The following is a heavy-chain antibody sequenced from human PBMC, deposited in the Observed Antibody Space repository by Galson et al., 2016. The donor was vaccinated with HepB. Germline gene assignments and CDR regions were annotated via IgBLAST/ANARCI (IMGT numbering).Heavy chain of an antibody. D-gene: IGHD2-21*02. Sequence: SLRLSCAASGFSVGSYYMSRVRQAPGKGLEYVSTIYNGRSTDYADSVKGRFTISRGNSKDTPYLQMNNLRAEDTAVYYCAVKSGLVVTAGEAFDIWGLGTMVTVAS. CDR3: AVKSGLVVTAGEAFDI. V-gene: IGHV3-53*01. CDR2: IYNGRST. J-gene: IGHJ3*02. CDR1: GFSVGSYY.